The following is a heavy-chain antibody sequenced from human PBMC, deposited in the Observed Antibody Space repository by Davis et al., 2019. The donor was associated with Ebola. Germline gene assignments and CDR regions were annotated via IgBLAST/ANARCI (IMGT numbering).Heavy chain of an antibody. CDR1: GFTFSSYS. V-gene: IGHV3-21*01. CDR3: ARDLNYDFWSGSSFDI. D-gene: IGHD3-3*01. Sequence: GESLKISCAASGFTFSSYSMNWVRQAPGKGLEWVSSISSSSSYIYYADSVKGRFTISRDNAKNSLYLQMNSLRAEDTAVYYCARDLNYDFWSGSSFDIWGQGTMVTVSS. CDR2: ISSSSSYI. J-gene: IGHJ3*02.